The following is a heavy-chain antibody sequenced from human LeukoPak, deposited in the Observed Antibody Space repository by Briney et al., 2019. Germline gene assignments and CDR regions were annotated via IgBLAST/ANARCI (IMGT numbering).Heavy chain of an antibody. CDR2: IGYGGVSI. V-gene: IGHV3-23*01. CDR3: ARAIGQYDDY. Sequence: PGGSLRLSCVASGFPFNKFAMTWVRQVPGKGLEWVAIIGYGGVSIYYADSVKGRFTISRDNSKNTLYLQMNSLRAEDTAVYYCARAIGQYDDYWGQGTLVTVSS. CDR1: GFPFNKFA. J-gene: IGHJ4*02. D-gene: IGHD3-16*02.